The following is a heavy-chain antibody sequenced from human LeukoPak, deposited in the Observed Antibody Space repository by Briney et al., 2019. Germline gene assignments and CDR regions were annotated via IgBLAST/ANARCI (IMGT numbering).Heavy chain of an antibody. CDR1: GFTFSSYS. CDR3: AELGITMIGGV. D-gene: IGHD3-10*02. Sequence: GGSLRLSCAAPGFTFSSYSMNWVRQAPGKGLEWVSYISSSSSTIYYADSVKGRFTISRDNAKNSLYLQMNSLRAEDTAVYYCAELGITMIGGVWGKGTTVPISS. V-gene: IGHV3-48*01. CDR2: ISSSSSTI. J-gene: IGHJ6*04.